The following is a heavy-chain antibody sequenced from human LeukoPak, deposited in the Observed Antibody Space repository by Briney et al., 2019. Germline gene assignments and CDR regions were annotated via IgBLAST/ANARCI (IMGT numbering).Heavy chain of an antibody. D-gene: IGHD4-11*01. CDR1: GGSISSYY. J-gene: IGHJ4*02. Sequence: SETLTLTCTVSGGSISSYYWSWIRQPAGKGLEWIGRIYTSGSTNYNPSLKSRVTMSVDTSKNQFSLKLSSVTAADTAVYYCAREIYSNYDPPNFDYWGQGTLVTVSS. V-gene: IGHV4-4*07. CDR2: IYTSGST. CDR3: AREIYSNYDPPNFDY.